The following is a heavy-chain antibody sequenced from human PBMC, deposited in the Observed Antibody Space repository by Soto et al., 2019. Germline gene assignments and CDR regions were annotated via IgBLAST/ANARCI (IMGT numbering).Heavy chain of an antibody. CDR3: ARVWGYSYGYEYYFDY. J-gene: IGHJ4*02. CDR1: GGSISSYY. Sequence: PSETLSLTCTVSGGSISSYYWSWIRQPPGKGLEWIGYIYYSGSTNYNPSLKSRVTISVDTSKNQFSLKLSSVTAADTAVYYCARVWGYSYGYEYYFDYWGQGTLVTVSS. CDR2: IYYSGST. V-gene: IGHV4-59*01. D-gene: IGHD5-18*01.